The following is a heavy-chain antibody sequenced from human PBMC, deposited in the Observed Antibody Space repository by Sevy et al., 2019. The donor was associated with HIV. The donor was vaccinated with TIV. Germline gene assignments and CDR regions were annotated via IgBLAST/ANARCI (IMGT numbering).Heavy chain of an antibody. D-gene: IGHD2-2*01. V-gene: IGHV1-24*01. CDR2: FDEDGEI. CDR3: ATDIVVGRDY. J-gene: IGHJ4*02. Sequence: ASVKVSCKVSGYNLTALSMHWVRQAPGKGLGWMGGFDEDGEIMYAQKFQGRVTMTEDTSTDTAYMELSSLRSEDTAMYYCATDIVVGRDYWGQGTLVTVSS. CDR1: GYNLTALS.